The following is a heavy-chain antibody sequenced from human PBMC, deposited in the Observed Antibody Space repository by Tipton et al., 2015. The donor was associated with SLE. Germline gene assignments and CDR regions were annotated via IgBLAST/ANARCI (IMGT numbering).Heavy chain of an antibody. Sequence: LRLSCAASGFTFSSYGMHWVRQAPGKGLEWVAFIRYDGSNKYYADSVKGRFTISRDNSKNTLYLQMNSLRAEDTAVYYCARVRSYYYDSSGSFDYWGQGTLVTVSS. J-gene: IGHJ4*02. CDR1: GFTFSSYG. D-gene: IGHD3-22*01. CDR3: ARVRSYYYDSSGSFDY. CDR2: IRYDGSNK. V-gene: IGHV3-30*02.